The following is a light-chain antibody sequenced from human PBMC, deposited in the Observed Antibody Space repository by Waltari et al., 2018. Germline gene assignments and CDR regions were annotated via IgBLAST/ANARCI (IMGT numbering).Light chain of an antibody. J-gene: IGKJ2*01. V-gene: IGKV3-20*01. Sequence: CRASQSVGSCYLAWYQQKPGQAPRLLIYAASSRATGIPDRFSGSGSGTDFTLTINRLEPEDFAVYYCQQYGSPPYTFGQGTKLELK. CDR1: QSVGSCY. CDR3: QQYGSPPYT. CDR2: AAS.